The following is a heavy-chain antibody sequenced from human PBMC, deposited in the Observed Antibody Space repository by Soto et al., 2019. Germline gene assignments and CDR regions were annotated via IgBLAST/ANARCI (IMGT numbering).Heavy chain of an antibody. CDR1: GFTFSSYG. D-gene: IGHD3-10*01. CDR2: IWYDGSNK. V-gene: IGHV3-33*01. Sequence: GGSLRLSCAASGFTFSSYGMHWVRQAPGKGLEWVAVIWYDGSNKYYADSVKGRFTISRDNSKNTLYLQMNSLRAEDTAVYYCARANYYGSGPRFDYWGQGTLVTSPQ. J-gene: IGHJ4*02. CDR3: ARANYYGSGPRFDY.